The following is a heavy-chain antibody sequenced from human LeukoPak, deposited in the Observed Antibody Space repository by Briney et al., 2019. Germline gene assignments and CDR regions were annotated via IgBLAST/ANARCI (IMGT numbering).Heavy chain of an antibody. Sequence: PSETLSLTCTVSGGSISSYYWSWIRQPPGKGLEWIGEINHSGSTNYNPSLKSRVTISVDTSKNQFSLKLSSVTAADTAVYYCARRSYYYGSGSYYFDYWGQGTLVTVSS. CDR2: INHSGST. J-gene: IGHJ4*02. V-gene: IGHV4-34*01. D-gene: IGHD3-10*01. CDR3: ARRSYYYGSGSYYFDY. CDR1: GGSISSYY.